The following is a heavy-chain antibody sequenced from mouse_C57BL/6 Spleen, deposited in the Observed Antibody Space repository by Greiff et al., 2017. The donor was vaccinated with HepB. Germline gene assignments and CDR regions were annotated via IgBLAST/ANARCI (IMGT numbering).Heavy chain of an antibody. CDR1: GYSFTGYF. CDR3: ACYVNYGGGAMDY. CDR2: INPYNGDT. Sequence: EVQLQQSGPELVKPGDSVKISCKASGYSFTGYFMNWVMQSHGKSLEWIGRINPYNGDTFYNQKFKGKATLTVDKSSSTAHMELRSLTSEDSAVYYCACYVNYGGGAMDYWGQGTSVTVSS. J-gene: IGHJ4*01. D-gene: IGHD2-1*01. V-gene: IGHV1-20*01.